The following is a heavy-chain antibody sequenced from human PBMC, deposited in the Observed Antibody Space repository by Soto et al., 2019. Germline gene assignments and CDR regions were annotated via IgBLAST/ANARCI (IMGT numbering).Heavy chain of an antibody. V-gene: IGHV4-30-2*01. Sequence: SETLSLTCAVSGGSISSGGYSWSWIRQPPGKGLEWIGYIYHSGSTYYNPSLKSRVTISVDRSKNQFSLKLSSVTAADTAVYYCARSRRVVPAAIGWFDPWGQGTLVTVSS. CDR2: IYHSGST. D-gene: IGHD2-2*01. J-gene: IGHJ5*02. CDR1: GGSISSGGYS. CDR3: ARSRRVVPAAIGWFDP.